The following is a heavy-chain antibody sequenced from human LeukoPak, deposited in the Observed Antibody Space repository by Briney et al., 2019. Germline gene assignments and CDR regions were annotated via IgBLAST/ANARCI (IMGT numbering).Heavy chain of an antibody. CDR3: ARLGPAGNNPYYYYYGMDV. J-gene: IGHJ6*02. V-gene: IGHV4-34*01. CDR1: GGSFSGYY. CDR2: INHSGST. Sequence: PSETLSLTCAVYGGSFSGYYWSWIRQPPGNGREWIGEINHSGSTNYNPSLKSRVTISVDTSKNQFSLKLSSVTAADTAVYYCARLGPAGNNPYYYYYGMDVWGQGTTVTVSS. D-gene: IGHD6-19*01.